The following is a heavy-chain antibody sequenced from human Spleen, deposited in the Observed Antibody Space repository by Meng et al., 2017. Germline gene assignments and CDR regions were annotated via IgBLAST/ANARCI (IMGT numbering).Heavy chain of an antibody. D-gene: IGHD3-16*01. Sequence: GESLKISCAASGFTVSSNEMSWVRQAPGKGLEWVSSISGDSTYYADSGKGRFTISRDNSKNTLHLQMNSLRAEDTAVYYCARVVIDVWGSYLDAFDIWGQGTMVTVSS. CDR3: ARVVIDVWGSYLDAFDI. CDR1: GFTVSSNE. V-gene: IGHV3-38-3*01. CDR2: ISGDST. J-gene: IGHJ3*02.